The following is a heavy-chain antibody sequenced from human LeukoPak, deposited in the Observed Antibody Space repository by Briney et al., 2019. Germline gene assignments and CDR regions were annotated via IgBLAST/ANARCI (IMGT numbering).Heavy chain of an antibody. D-gene: IGHD6-25*01. J-gene: IGHJ6*03. V-gene: IGHV4-34*01. CDR3: ARGIAAVYYYYYMDV. CDR1: GGSFSGYY. CDR2: INHSGST. Sequence: PSETLSLTCAVYGGSFSGYYWSWIRQPPGKGPEWIGEINHSGSTNYNPSLKSRVTISVDTSKNQFSLKLSSVTAADTAVYYCARGIAAVYYYYYMDVWGKGTTVTVSS.